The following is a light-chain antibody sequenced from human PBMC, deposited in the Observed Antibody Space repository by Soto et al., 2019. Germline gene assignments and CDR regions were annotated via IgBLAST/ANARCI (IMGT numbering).Light chain of an antibody. V-gene: IGLV3-21*02. CDR1: KIGSKI. Sequence: SDQLNQAPSVSVAPGQTAKITCGGDKIGSKIVHWYKQRPGQAPVAVVFDATDRPSGIPDRISASRSGDTATLTISRVDAGDEADYYCKVWASTAEFFVFGSGTKVTVL. J-gene: IGLJ1*01. CDR2: DAT. CDR3: KVWASTAEFFV.